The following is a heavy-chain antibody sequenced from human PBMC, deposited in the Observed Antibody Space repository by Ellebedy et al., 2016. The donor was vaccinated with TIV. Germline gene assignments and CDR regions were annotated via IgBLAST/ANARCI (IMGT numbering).Heavy chain of an antibody. CDR2: ITESGGHT. V-gene: IGHV3-23*01. CDR1: GLTCISHA. J-gene: IGHJ3*01. D-gene: IGHD1-26*01. CDR3: ARDPVGVGPALDV. Sequence: GESLKISCAPSGLTCISHAMSWVRQAPGKGLAWLSSITESGGHTYYADSVKGRFTISRDNSKDTLFLQMNSLRAEDTVIYFRARDPVGVGPALDVWGQGTMVTVSS.